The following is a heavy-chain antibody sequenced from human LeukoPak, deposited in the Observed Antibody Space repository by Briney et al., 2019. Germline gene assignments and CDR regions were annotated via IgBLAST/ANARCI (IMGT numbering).Heavy chain of an antibody. J-gene: IGHJ4*02. CDR2: INPNSGGT. Sequence: ASVKVSCKASGYTFTGYYMRWVRQAPGQGLEWMGWINPNSGGTNYAQKFQGRVTMTRDTSISTAYMELSRLRSDDTAVYYCARSIVVVVAATPDYWGQGTLVTVSS. V-gene: IGHV1-2*02. CDR1: GYTFTGYY. D-gene: IGHD2-15*01. CDR3: ARSIVVVVAATPDY.